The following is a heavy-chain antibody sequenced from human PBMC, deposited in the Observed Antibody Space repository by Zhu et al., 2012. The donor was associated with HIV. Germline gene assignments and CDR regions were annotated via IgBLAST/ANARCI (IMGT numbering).Heavy chain of an antibody. CDR2: IYYSGST. CDR1: GGSISSSSYY. CDR3: ARTNVVVVAANY. Sequence: QVQLQESGPGLVKPSETLSLTCTVSGGSISSSSYYWGWIRQPPGKGLEWIGSIYYSGSTYYNPSLKSRVTISVDTSKNQFSLKLSSVTAADTVVYYCARTNVVVVAANYWGQGTLVTVSS. J-gene: IGHJ4*02. V-gene: IGHV4-39*01. D-gene: IGHD2-15*01.